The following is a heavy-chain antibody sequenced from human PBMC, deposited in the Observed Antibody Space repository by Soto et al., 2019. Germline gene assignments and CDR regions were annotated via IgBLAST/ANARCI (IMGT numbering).Heavy chain of an antibody. D-gene: IGHD1-1*01. CDR2: IYYSGST. CDR3: ARDVLGTTWDYYYGMDV. V-gene: IGHV4-31*03. CDR1: GGSISSGGYY. Sequence: QVQLQESGPGLVKPSQTLSLTCTVSGGSISSGGYYWSWIRQHPGKGLEWIGYIYYSGSTYYNPSLKSRVTISVDTSKNQFSLKLSSVTAADTAVYYCARDVLGTTWDYYYGMDVWGQGTTVTVSS. J-gene: IGHJ6*02.